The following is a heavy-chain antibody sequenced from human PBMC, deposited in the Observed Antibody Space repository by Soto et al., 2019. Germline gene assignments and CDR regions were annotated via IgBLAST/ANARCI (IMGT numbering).Heavy chain of an antibody. J-gene: IGHJ6*02. CDR2: INHSGST. D-gene: IGHD3-3*01. V-gene: IGHV4-34*01. Sequence: PSETLSLTCAVYCGSFSGYYWSWIRQPPGKGLEWIGEINHSGSTNYNPSLKSRVTISVDTSKNQFSLKLSSVTAADTAVYYCVRGLKRFLDRAPIYYYYGMDVWGQGTTVTVSS. CDR1: CGSFSGYY. CDR3: VRGLKRFLDRAPIYYYYGMDV.